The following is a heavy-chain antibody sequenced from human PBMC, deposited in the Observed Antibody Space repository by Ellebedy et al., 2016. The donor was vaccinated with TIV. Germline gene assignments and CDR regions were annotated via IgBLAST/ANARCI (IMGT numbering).Heavy chain of an antibody. J-gene: IGHJ6*02. CDR1: GYTFTSYY. D-gene: IGHD2-2*01. Sequence: AASVKVSCKASGYTFTSYYMHWVRQAPGQGLEWMGIINPSGGSTSSAQKFQGRVTMTRDTYTTTVYMELRSLRSEDTAVYYCARDLSVGTRNYYVGMDVWGQGTTVTVSS. CDR2: INPSGGST. V-gene: IGHV1-46*01. CDR3: ARDLSVGTRNYYVGMDV.